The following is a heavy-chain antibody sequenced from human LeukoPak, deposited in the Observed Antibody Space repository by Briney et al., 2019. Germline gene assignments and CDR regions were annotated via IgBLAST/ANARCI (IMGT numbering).Heavy chain of an antibody. CDR3: ARLPPLGYCSSTRCHFDY. Sequence: AETLSLTCTVSGGSISSYYWSWIRQPPGKGVEWIGYIYYSGSTNYNPSLKSRGTISVDKSKNKFSLKLSSVTAAHTAVYYCARLPPLGYCSSTRCHFDYWGQGTLVTVSS. J-gene: IGHJ4*02. CDR1: GGSISSYY. D-gene: IGHD2-2*01. V-gene: IGHV4-59*08. CDR2: IYYSGST.